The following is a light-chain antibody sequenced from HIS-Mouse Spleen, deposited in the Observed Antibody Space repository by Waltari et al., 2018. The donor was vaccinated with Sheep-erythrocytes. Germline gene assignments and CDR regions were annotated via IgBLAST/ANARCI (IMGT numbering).Light chain of an antibody. CDR3: QQSYSTPPLT. J-gene: IGKJ4*01. CDR1: QSISSY. V-gene: IGKV1-39*01. Sequence: DIQMTQSPSSLSASVGDRVTITCRASQSISSYLNWYQQKPGKAPKLRIYAASSLQSGGPSRFSGSGSGTDFTLTISSLQPEDFATYYCQQSYSTPPLTFGGGTKVEIK. CDR2: AAS.